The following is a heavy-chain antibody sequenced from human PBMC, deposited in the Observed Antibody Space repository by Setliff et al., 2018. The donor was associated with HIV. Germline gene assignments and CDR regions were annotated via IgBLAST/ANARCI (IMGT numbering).Heavy chain of an antibody. CDR3: ARGHPIVPTGLVSFYFDH. Sequence: SETLSLTCAVYGTSFSDYYWTWIRQPPGKGLEWIGEVNHSGTTNYNTSLKSRVTISGDTSKKQFSLKLSSVTAADTAVYYCARGHPIVPTGLVSFYFDHWGQGTLVTVSS. CDR2: VNHSGTT. D-gene: IGHD2-2*01. V-gene: IGHV4-34*01. J-gene: IGHJ4*02. CDR1: GTSFSDYY.